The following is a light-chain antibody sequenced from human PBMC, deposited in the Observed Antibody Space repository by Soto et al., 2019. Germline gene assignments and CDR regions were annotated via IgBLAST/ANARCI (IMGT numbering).Light chain of an antibody. V-gene: IGLV2-14*01. Sequence: QSALTQPASVSGSPGQSITISCTGSSSDVGGYDYVSWYQQHPGKPPKLMIYDVSNRPSGVSDRFSGSKSGNTASLTISGLQAEDEDDYYCSSYTSSSTSCVFGTGTKVTVL. CDR3: SSYTSSSTSCV. CDR1: SSDVGGYDY. CDR2: DVS. J-gene: IGLJ1*01.